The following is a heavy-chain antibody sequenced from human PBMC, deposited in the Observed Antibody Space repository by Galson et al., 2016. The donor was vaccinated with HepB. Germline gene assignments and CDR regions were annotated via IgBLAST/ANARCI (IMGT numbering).Heavy chain of an antibody. D-gene: IGHD2-15*01. CDR1: GFPFSSYW. CDR3: ARPILTHGPNALDV. V-gene: IGHV3-74*01. J-gene: IGHJ6*02. CDR2: INSAGSDT. Sequence: SLRLSCAASGFPFSSYWMYWVRQRPEKGLVWVSRINSAGSDTSYAGSGRGRFSTSRDNARNTLYRQMNGLRVEDTAIYYCARPILTHGPNALDVWGQGTTVTVSS.